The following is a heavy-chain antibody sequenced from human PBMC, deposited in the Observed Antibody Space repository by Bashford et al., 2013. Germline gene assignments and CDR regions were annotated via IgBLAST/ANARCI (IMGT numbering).Heavy chain of an antibody. J-gene: IGHJ4*02. CDR1: GYSFTSYY. CDR3: ARALDCSNGVCYDGGY. D-gene: IGHD2-8*01. Sequence: ASVKVSCKASGYSFTSYYIHWVRQTPGQGLEWMGIINPSGGSTSYAQKFQGRVTMTRDTSTSTVYLELSSLRSEDTAVYYCARALDCSNGVCYDGGYWGQGTLVTVSS. CDR2: INPSGGST. V-gene: IGHV1-46*01.